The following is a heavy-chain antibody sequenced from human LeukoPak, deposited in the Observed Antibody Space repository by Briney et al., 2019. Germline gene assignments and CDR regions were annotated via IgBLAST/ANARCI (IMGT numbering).Heavy chain of an antibody. J-gene: IGHJ4*02. D-gene: IGHD1-26*01. CDR2: IIPIFGTA. CDR3: ARGVVGATTGAYYFDY. CDR1: GGAFSTYA. Sequence: GSSVKVSCKASGGAFSTYAISWVRQAPGQGLEWMGGIIPIFGTANYAQKSQGRVTITADESTSPAYMELSSLRSEDTAVYYCARGVVGATTGAYYFDYWGQGTLVTVSS. V-gene: IGHV1-69*01.